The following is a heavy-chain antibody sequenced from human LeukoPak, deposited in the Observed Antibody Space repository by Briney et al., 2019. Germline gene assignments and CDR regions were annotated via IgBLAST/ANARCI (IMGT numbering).Heavy chain of an antibody. V-gene: IGHV3-23*01. CDR3: AKDRSSGWYYFDY. CDR2: ISNSGGST. CDR1: GFTFSSYA. Sequence: GGSLGLSCAASGFTFSSYAMSWVRQAPGKGLEWVSAISNSGGSTYYADSVKGRFTISRDNSKNTLYLQMNSLRAEDTAVYYCAKDRSSGWYYFDYWGQGTLVTVSS. D-gene: IGHD6-19*01. J-gene: IGHJ4*02.